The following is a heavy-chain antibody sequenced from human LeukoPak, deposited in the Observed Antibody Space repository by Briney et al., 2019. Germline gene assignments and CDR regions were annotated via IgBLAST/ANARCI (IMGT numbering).Heavy chain of an antibody. J-gene: IGHJ5*02. CDR3: ARPYYYDSRIDP. D-gene: IGHD3-22*01. V-gene: IGHV4-30-4*01. CDR1: GGSISSDDYY. Sequence: SQTLSLTCTVSGGSISSDDYYWSWISQPPGKGLEWIGYMYYSGSTYYNPSLKSRATISVDTSKNQFSLKLSSVTAADTAVYYCARPYYYDSRIDPWGQGTLVTVSS. CDR2: MYYSGST.